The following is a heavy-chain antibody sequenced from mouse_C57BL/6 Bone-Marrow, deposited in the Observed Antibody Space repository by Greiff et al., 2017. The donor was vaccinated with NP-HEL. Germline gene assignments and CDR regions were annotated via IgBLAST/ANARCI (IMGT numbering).Heavy chain of an antibody. V-gene: IGHV1-72*01. CDR2: IDPNSGGT. Sequence: VQLQQPGAELVKPGASVKLSCKASGYTFTSYWMHWVKQRPGRGLEWIGRIDPNSGGTKYNEKFKSKATLTVDKPSSTAYMQLSSLTSEDSAVYYCARSPFITTVVATRYAMDYWGQGTSVTVSS. CDR1: GYTFTSYW. J-gene: IGHJ4*01. D-gene: IGHD1-1*01. CDR3: ARSPFITTVVATRYAMDY.